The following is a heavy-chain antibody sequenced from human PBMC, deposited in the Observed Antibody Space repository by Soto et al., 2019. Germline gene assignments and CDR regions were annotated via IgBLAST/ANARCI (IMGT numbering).Heavy chain of an antibody. CDR1: GFTFSSYS. Sequence: GGSLRLSCAASGFTFSSYSMNWVRQAPGKGLEWVSSISSSSSYIYYAESVKGRFTISRDNAKNSLYLQMNSLRAEDTAVYYCARVSPYYYDSSGYSWRYFDYWGQGTLVTVSS. J-gene: IGHJ4*02. V-gene: IGHV3-21*01. CDR2: ISSSSSYI. D-gene: IGHD3-22*01. CDR3: ARVSPYYYDSSGYSWRYFDY.